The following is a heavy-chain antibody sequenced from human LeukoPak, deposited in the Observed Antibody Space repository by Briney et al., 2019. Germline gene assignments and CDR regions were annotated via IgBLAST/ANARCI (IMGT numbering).Heavy chain of an antibody. Sequence: SETLSLTCTVSGGSISSYYWSWIRQPPGKGLEWIGYIYYSGSTNYNPSLKSRVTISVDTSKNQFSLKLSSVTAADTAVYYCARGWDSRGGGGFDIWGQGTMVTVSS. CDR3: ARGWDSRGGGGFDI. CDR1: GGSISSYY. D-gene: IGHD3-22*01. J-gene: IGHJ3*02. CDR2: IYYSGST. V-gene: IGHV4-59*01.